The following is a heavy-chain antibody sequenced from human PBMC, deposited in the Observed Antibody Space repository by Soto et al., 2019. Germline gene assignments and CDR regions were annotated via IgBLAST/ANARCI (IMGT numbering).Heavy chain of an antibody. CDR2: IPYDGSNK. CDR3: AKILQLGDYAYYYYGMDV. V-gene: IGHV3-30*18. D-gene: IGHD4-17*01. CDR1: GFTFSSYG. Sequence: QVQLVESGGGVVQPGRSLRLSCAASGFTFSSYGMHWVRQAPGKGLEWVAVIPYDGSNKYYADSVKGRFTFSRDNSKNTLYLQMNSLRAEDTAVYYCAKILQLGDYAYYYYGMDVWGQGTTVTVSS. J-gene: IGHJ6*02.